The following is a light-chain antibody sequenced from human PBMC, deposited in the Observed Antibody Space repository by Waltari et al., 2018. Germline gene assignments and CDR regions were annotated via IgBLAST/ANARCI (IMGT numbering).Light chain of an antibody. CDR1: QTVSNRY. CDR3: QQYGSSPALT. J-gene: IGKJ4*01. V-gene: IGKV3-20*01. CDR2: GAS. Sequence: EIVLTPSPDTLSLSPGERATLSCRASQTVSNRYLAWYQQKPGQPPRPLIYGASSRATGLPDRFSGSGSGTDFSLTITRLESEDVAVYYCQQYGSSPALTFGGGTKVEIK.